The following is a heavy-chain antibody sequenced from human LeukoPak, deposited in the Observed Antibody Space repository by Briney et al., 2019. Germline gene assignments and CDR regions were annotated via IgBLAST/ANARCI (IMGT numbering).Heavy chain of an antibody. CDR2: ISGSGGST. CDR1: GFTFSSYA. D-gene: IGHD3-10*01. Sequence: PGGSLRLSCAASGFTFSSYAMSWVRQAPGKGLEWVSAISGSGGSTYYADSVKGRFTISRDNSKNTLYLQMHSLRAEDTAVYYRAKASLWFGEFSEFDYWGQGTLVTVSS. V-gene: IGHV3-23*01. J-gene: IGHJ4*02. CDR3: AKASLWFGEFSEFDY.